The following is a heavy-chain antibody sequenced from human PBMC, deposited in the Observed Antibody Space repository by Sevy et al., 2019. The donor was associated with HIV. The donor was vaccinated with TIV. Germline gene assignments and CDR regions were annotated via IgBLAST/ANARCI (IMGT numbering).Heavy chain of an antibody. CDR1: GDSVSSGNYY. D-gene: IGHD6-13*01. CDR3: AGAAPGYYYAMDV. V-gene: IGHV4-61*01. CDR2: NFYSGST. Sequence: SETLSLTCTVSGDSVSSGNYYWSWIRQPPGKGLEWIGYNFYSGSTTYNPSLKSRVTISVDTSKNQFSLKLSSVTAADTAVYYCAGAAPGYYYAMDVWGHGTTVTVSS. J-gene: IGHJ6*02.